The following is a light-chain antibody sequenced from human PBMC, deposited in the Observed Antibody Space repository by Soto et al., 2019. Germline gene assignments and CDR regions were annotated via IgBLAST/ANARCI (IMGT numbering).Light chain of an antibody. V-gene: IGKV1-5*01. CDR2: DAS. CDR3: KQYNSYPWT. J-gene: IGKJ1*01. CDR1: QTISSW. Sequence: DIQMTQSPSTLSGSVGDRVTITCRASQTISSWLAWYQQKPGKAHKLLIYDASSLESGVQSRFSGSGSGTEFTLTITSLQPDDFATYYCKQYNSYPWTFGQGTKVDIK.